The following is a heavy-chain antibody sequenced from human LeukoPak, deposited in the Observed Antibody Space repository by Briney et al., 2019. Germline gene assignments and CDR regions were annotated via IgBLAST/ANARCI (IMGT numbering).Heavy chain of an antibody. D-gene: IGHD3-10*01. CDR2: IYWGDDM. J-gene: IGHJ4*02. Sequence: SGPTLVKPTQTLTLTCTFSGFSLSTSGVGVGWIRQPPGKALEWLALIYWGDDMRYSPSLKSRLTITKDTSKNQVVLTMTNMGPVDTATYYCAHRRGGSGKYYFDYWGQGTLVTVSS. CDR1: GFSLSTSGVG. V-gene: IGHV2-5*02. CDR3: AHRRGGSGKYYFDY.